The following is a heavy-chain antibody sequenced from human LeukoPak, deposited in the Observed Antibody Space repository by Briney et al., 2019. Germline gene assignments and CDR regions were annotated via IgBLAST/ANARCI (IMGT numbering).Heavy chain of an antibody. D-gene: IGHD2-21*02. V-gene: IGHV3-53*01. CDR2: FYSGTST. Sequence: GRSLRLSCAPSGFTVSSNYMSWVRPARGPGLESFRVFYSGTSTYYADSVKGRFTISRDNSKNTLYLQMNSLRAEDTAVYYCARDSTCGGDCYYFDYWGQGTLVTVSS. CDR1: GFTVSSNY. CDR3: ARDSTCGGDCYYFDY. J-gene: IGHJ4*02.